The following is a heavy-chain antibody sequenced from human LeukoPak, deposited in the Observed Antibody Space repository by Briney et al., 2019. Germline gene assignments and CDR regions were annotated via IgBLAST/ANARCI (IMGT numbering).Heavy chain of an antibody. Sequence: SETLSLTCAVYGGSFSGYYWSWIRQPPGKGLEWIGEINHSGSTNYNPSLKSRVTISVDTSKNQFSLKLSSVTAADTAVYYCARAHPVDAFDIWGQGTMVTVSS. J-gene: IGHJ3*02. V-gene: IGHV4-34*01. CDR3: ARAHPVDAFDI. CDR1: GGSFSGYY. CDR2: INHSGST.